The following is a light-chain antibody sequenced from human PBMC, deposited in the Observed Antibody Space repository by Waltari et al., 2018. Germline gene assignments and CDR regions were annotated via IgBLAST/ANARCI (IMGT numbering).Light chain of an antibody. Sequence: QSALTQTASVSGSPGQSITISCTGTSSDIWSFNLVSWYQQHPGKTPKLMIYEVSQRPSGVSNRFSGSKSANTASLTISGLQAEDEADYYCCSYAGTIPFVFGTGTKVTVL. CDR2: EVS. CDR1: SSDIWSFNL. V-gene: IGLV2-23*02. J-gene: IGLJ1*01. CDR3: CSYAGTIPFV.